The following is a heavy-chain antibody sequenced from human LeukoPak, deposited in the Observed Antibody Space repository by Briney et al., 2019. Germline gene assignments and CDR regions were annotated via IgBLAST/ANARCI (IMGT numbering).Heavy chain of an antibody. J-gene: IGHJ4*02. CDR1: GFTLSSYC. CDR2: IKQDGSEK. CDR3: ARDRGYSGYDVLFGY. D-gene: IGHD5-12*01. V-gene: IGHV3-7*01. Sequence: GGSLRLSCAASGFTLSSYCMSWVRQAPGKGREWVANIKQDGSEKYYVDSVKGRFTISRDNAKNSLYLQMNSLRAEDTAVYYCARDRGYSGYDVLFGYWGQGTLVTVSS.